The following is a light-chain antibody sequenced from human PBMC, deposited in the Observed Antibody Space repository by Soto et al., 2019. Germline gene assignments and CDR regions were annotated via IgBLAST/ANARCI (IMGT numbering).Light chain of an antibody. J-gene: IGKJ4*01. CDR3: QQSYSSPLT. CDR2: AAS. Sequence: DIQMTQSPSSLSASVGDRVNITCRASQTISRNLNWYQQKPGKAPKFLISAASSLQSGVPSRFSGSGSGTDFTLTISSLQPEDFASYFCQQSYSSPLTFGGGTKVEIK. CDR1: QTISRN. V-gene: IGKV1-39*01.